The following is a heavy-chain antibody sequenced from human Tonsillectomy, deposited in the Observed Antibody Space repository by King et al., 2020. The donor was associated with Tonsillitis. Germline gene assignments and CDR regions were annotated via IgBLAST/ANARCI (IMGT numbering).Heavy chain of an antibody. J-gene: IGHJ4*02. Sequence: QLQESGPGLVKPSQTLSLTCTVSGASISNGDYYWSWIRQHPGKGLVWIGYIPYSGSTFYDPSLQSRVTMSVDKSKNQFSLKRSSVAAADSAVYYCASYAYTFWTSIGWGQGTLVTVSS. V-gene: IGHV4-31*03. CDR1: GASISNGDYY. D-gene: IGHD3/OR15-3a*01. CDR2: IPYSGST. CDR3: ASYAYTFWTSIG.